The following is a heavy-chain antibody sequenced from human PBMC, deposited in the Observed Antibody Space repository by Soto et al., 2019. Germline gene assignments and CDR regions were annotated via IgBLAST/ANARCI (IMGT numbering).Heavy chain of an antibody. CDR2: ISWNSGSI. CDR1: GFTFDDYA. J-gene: IGHJ4*02. Sequence: EVQLVESGGGLVQPGRSLRLSCAASGFTFDDYAMHWVRQAPGKGLEWVSGISWNSGSIGYADSVKGRFTISRDNAKNSLYLQMNSLRAEDTALYYCAKDISLRTTVVTPSFDYWGQGTLVTVSS. V-gene: IGHV3-9*01. D-gene: IGHD4-17*01. CDR3: AKDISLRTTVVTPSFDY.